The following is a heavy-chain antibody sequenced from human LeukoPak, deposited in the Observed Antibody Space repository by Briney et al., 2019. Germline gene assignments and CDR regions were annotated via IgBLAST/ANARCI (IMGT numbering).Heavy chain of an antibody. Sequence: GGSLRLSCAASGFTFSDYWMYWVRQAPGKGLVWVSRVNSDGSSTSSADSVKGRFTISRDNAKNTLYLQMNSLRAEDTAVYYCARYSGSYQQFDYWGLGTLVTVSS. CDR3: ARYSGSYQQFDY. D-gene: IGHD1-26*01. J-gene: IGHJ4*02. CDR2: VNSDGSST. CDR1: GFTFSDYW. V-gene: IGHV3-74*01.